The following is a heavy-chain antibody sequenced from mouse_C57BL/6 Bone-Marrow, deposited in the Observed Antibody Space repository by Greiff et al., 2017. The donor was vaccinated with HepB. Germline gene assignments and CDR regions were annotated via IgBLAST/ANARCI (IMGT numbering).Heavy chain of an antibody. CDR3: ARKTYGYDGAMDY. D-gene: IGHD2-2*01. J-gene: IGHJ4*01. CDR2: IGPGSGST. V-gene: IGHV1-77*01. CDR1: GYTFTDYY. Sequence: QVQLQQSGAELVKPGASVKISCKASGYTFTDYYINWVKQRPGQGLEWIGKIGPGSGSTYYNEKFKGKATLTADKSSSTAYMQFSSLTSEDSAIYYCARKTYGYDGAMDYWGQGTSVTVSS.